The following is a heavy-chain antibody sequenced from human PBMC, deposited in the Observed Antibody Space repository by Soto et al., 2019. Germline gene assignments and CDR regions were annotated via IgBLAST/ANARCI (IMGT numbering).Heavy chain of an antibody. D-gene: IGHD6-19*01. J-gene: IGHJ5*02. CDR1: GGSISSGGYS. V-gene: IGHV4-30-2*05. CDR2: IYHSGST. CDR3: AREKAEGWFDP. Sequence: PSETLSLTCAVSGGSISSGGYSWSWIRQPPGKGLEWIGYIYHSGSTYYNPSLKSRVTISVDTSKNQFSLKLSSVTAADTAVYYWAREKAEGWFDPGGQGTRVTASS.